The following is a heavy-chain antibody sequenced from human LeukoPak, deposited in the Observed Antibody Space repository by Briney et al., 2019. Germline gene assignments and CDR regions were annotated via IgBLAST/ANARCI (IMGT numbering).Heavy chain of an antibody. CDR2: IIPIFGTA. CDR3: ASTMIVVVSFYYFDY. V-gene: IGHV1-69*13. CDR1: GGTFTSYA. Sequence: SVKVSCKASGGTFTSYAISWVRQAPGQGLEWIGGIIPIFGTANYAQKFQGRVTITADESTSTAYMELSSLRSEDTAVYYCASTMIVVVSFYYFDYWGQGTLVTVSS. J-gene: IGHJ4*02. D-gene: IGHD3-22*01.